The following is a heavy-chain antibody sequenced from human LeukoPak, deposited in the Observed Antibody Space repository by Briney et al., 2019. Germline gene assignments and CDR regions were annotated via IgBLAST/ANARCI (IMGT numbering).Heavy chain of an antibody. CDR2: ISSSSSYI. CDR3: ARDVRGHIVVVTATYWYFDL. V-gene: IGHV3-21*01. D-gene: IGHD2-21*02. CDR1: GFTFSRYS. J-gene: IGHJ2*01. Sequence: PGGSLRLSCAASGFTFSRYSMNWVRQAPGKGLEWVSSISSSSSYIYYADSVKGRFTISRDNAKNSLYLQMNGLRAEDTAVYYCARDVRGHIVVVTATYWYFDLWGRGTLVTVSS.